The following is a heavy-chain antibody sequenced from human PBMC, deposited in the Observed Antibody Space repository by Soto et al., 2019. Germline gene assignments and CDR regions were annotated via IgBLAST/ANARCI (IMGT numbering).Heavy chain of an antibody. CDR2: IWYDGTNK. D-gene: IGHD3-16*01. CDR3: ARAGDISMSTHELGAFDI. CDR1: GFIFNNYG. Sequence: QVQLVESGGGVVKPGRSLRLSCAASGFIFNNYGMHWVRQAAGKGLEWVAVIWYDGTNKYYADSVKGRFTISRDNSKNRLYLQMNSLRAEDTAVYYCARAGDISMSTHELGAFDIWGQGTVVSVSS. V-gene: IGHV3-33*01. J-gene: IGHJ3*02.